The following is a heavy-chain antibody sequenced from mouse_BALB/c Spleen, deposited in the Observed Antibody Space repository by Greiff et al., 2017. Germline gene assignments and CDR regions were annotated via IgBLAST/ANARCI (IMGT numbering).Heavy chain of an antibody. CDR3: ARYDYADYYAMDY. CDR1: GFTFSSFG. D-gene: IGHD2-4*01. CDR2: ISSGSSTI. Sequence: DVMLVESGGGLVQPGGSRKLSCAASGFTFSSFGMHWVRQAPEKGLEWVAYISSGSSTIYYADTVKGRFTISRDNPKNTLFLQMTSLRSEDTAMYYCARYDYADYYAMDYWGQGTSVTVSS. V-gene: IGHV5-17*02. J-gene: IGHJ4*01.